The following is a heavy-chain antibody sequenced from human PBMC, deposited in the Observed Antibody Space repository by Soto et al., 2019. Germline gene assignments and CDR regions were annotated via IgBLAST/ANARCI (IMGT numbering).Heavy chain of an antibody. CDR3: ARGRGYSYGYGDY. CDR1: GFTFSNSW. J-gene: IGHJ4*02. CDR2: INSDGSST. Sequence: PGGSLRLSCAASGFTFSNSWMYWVRQAPGKGLMWVSRINSDGSSTYYADSVKGRFTISRDNAKNTLYLQMNSLRAEDTAVYYCARGRGYSYGYGDYWGQGTLVTVSS. D-gene: IGHD5-18*01. V-gene: IGHV3-74*01.